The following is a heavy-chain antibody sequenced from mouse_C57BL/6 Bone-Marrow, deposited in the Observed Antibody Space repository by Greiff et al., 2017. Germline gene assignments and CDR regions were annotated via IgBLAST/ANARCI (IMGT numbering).Heavy chain of an antibody. CDR1: GYTFTSYW. Sequence: QVQLQQPGAELVRPGSSVMLSCKASGYTFTSYWMHWVKQRPIQGLEWIGNIDPSDSETHYNQKFKDKATLTVDKSSSTAYMQLSSLTSEDSAVYYCARSDYGSFYYYAMDYWGQGTSVTVSS. D-gene: IGHD1-1*01. CDR2: IDPSDSET. V-gene: IGHV1-52*01. J-gene: IGHJ4*01. CDR3: ARSDYGSFYYYAMDY.